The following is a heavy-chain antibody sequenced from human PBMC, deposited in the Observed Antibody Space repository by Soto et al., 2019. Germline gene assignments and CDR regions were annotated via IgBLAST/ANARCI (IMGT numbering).Heavy chain of an antibody. V-gene: IGHV3-23*01. CDR3: AKLRYFDWSVYNWFDP. J-gene: IGHJ5*02. Sequence: GGSLRLSCTASGFPFRSYAMSWVRQAPGKGLEWVSGLSGSGGSTYYADSVKGRFTISRDNSKNTLYLQMNSLRADDTAVYYCAKLRYFDWSVYNWFDPWGQGTLVTVSS. D-gene: IGHD3-9*01. CDR1: GFPFRSYA. CDR2: LSGSGGST.